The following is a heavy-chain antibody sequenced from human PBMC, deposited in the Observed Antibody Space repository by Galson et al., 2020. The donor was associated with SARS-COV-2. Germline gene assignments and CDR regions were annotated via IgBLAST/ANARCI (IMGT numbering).Heavy chain of an antibody. V-gene: IGHV4-34*01. CDR3: ASLETTTAFDS. CDR2: INHGGGT. Sequence: SQTLSLTCAVYGDSFSVYSWSWIRQPPGKGLEWLGEINHGGGTNLNPSLKGRVTISQDTSKKQFSLNLTSVTGADTAVYYCASLETTTAFDSWGQGTLVTVSS. CDR1: GDSFSVYS. J-gene: IGHJ4*02. D-gene: IGHD1-1*01.